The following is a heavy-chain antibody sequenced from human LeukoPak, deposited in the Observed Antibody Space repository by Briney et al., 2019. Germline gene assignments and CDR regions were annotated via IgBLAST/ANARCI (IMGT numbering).Heavy chain of an antibody. CDR2: VYYSGST. D-gene: IGHD1-26*01. J-gene: IGHJ4*02. V-gene: IGHV4-59*04. CDR3: ASQGASAPLDY. Sequence: SETLSLTCAVSGFSISGYYWSWIRQPPGRRLEWIGYVYYSGSTYYNSSLKSRVTISVDTSKNQFSLKLSSVTAADTAVYYCASQGASAPLDYWGQGTLVTVSS. CDR1: GFSISGYY.